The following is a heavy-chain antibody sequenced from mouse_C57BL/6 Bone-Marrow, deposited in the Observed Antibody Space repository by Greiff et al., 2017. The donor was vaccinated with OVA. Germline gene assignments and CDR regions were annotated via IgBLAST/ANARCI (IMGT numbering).Heavy chain of an antibody. V-gene: IGHV5-4*01. Sequence: EVQRVESGGGLVKPGGSLRLSCAASGFTFSSYAMSWVRQTPEKRLEWVATISDGGSYTCYPDNVKGRFTISRDNAKNNLYLQMSHLKSEDTAMYYCAREGLRRGYYFDYWGQGTTLTVSS. CDR3: AREGLRRGYYFDY. CDR1: GFTFSSYA. J-gene: IGHJ2*01. CDR2: ISDGGSYT. D-gene: IGHD2-4*01.